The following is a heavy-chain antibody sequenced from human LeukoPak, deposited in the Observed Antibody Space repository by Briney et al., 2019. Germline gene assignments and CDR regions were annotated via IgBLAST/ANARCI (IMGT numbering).Heavy chain of an antibody. CDR2: IWYDGSNK. V-gene: IGHV3-33*01. CDR3: ARDAQTGYWDY. Sequence: GRSLRLSCAASGFTFSSYGMHWVHQAPGKGLEWVAIIWYDGSNKYYADSVKGRFTISRDNSKNTLYLQMNSLRAEDTAVYYCARDAQTGYWDYWGQGTLVTVSS. J-gene: IGHJ4*02. D-gene: IGHD2-8*02. CDR1: GFTFSSYG.